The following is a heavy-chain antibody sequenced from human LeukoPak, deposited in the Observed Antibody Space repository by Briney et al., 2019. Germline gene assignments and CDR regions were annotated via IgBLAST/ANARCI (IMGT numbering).Heavy chain of an antibody. CDR3: ARDLAYYDFWSGDNWFDP. V-gene: IGHV1-46*01. J-gene: IGHJ5*02. CDR1: GYTFTSYY. CDR2: INPSGGST. D-gene: IGHD3-3*01. Sequence: ASVKVSCKASGYTFTSYYMHWVRQAPGQGLEWMGIINPSGGSTSYAQKFQGRVTMTSDTSTSTVYMELSSLRSEDTAVYYCARDLAYYDFWSGDNWFDPWGQGTLVTVSS.